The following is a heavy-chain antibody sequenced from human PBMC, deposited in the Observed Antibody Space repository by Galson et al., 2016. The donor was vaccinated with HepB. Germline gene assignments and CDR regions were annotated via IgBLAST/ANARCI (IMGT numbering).Heavy chain of an antibody. V-gene: IGHV4-39*01. D-gene: IGHD3-10*01. Sequence: EPLSLTCSVYGGSISSSPYYWGWIRQPPGKGLEWIGSRSYSGSSYYNPSLKSRITMSVDTSKNEFSLKLGSVTVADTAVYYCARLADSYGSGRYDWYFDLWGRGPLVT. CDR3: ARLADSYGSGRYDWYFDL. J-gene: IGHJ2*01. CDR1: GGSISSSPYY. CDR2: RSYSGSS.